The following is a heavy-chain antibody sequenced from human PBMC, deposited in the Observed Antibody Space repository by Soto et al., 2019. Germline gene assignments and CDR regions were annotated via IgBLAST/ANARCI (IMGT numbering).Heavy chain of an antibody. CDR2: IWYDGSNK. D-gene: IGHD1-26*01. J-gene: IGHJ4*02. CDR1: GFTFSSYG. CDR3: ARDKRQEWELLFY. V-gene: IGHV3-33*01. Sequence: PGGSVRLSCAASGFTFSSYGMHWVRQAPGKGLEWVAVIWYDGSNKYYADSVKGRFTISRDNSKNTLYLQMNSLRAEDTAVYYCARDKRQEWELLFYWGQGTLVTVSS.